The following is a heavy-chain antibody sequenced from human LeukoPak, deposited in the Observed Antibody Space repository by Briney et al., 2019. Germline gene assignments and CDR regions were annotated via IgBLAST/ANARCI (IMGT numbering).Heavy chain of an antibody. J-gene: IGHJ4*01. CDR2: ISGNSGSI. Sequence: GGSLRLSCAASGFTFDDFAMHWVRQVPGKGLEWVSGISGNSGSIEYAESVKGRFTIARDNAKNSLHLQMNSLRHEDTALYYCAKDVPLQLLRNYFDFWGLGNLVTVSS. D-gene: IGHD2-2*01. CDR1: GFTFDDFA. CDR3: AKDVPLQLLRNYFDF. V-gene: IGHV3-9*01.